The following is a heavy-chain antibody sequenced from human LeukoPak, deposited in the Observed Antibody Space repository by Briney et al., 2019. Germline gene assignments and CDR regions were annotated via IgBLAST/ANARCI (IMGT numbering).Heavy chain of an antibody. Sequence: GGSLRLSCAASGFTFSSYSMNWVRQAPGKGLEWVSSISSSSSYIYYADSVKGRFTISRDNAKNSLYLQMNSLRAEDTAVYYCAKEISPPYYYDSSGSFDYWGQGTLVTVSS. J-gene: IGHJ4*02. D-gene: IGHD3-22*01. CDR3: AKEISPPYYYDSSGSFDY. CDR2: ISSSSSYI. CDR1: GFTFSSYS. V-gene: IGHV3-21*01.